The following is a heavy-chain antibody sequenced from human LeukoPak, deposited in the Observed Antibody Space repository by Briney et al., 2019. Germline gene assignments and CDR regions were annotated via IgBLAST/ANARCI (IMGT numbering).Heavy chain of an antibody. D-gene: IGHD2-21*02. CDR1: GFXFSSYA. V-gene: IGHV3-23*01. CDR3: AKEAYCGGDCYFDY. J-gene: IGHJ4*02. Sequence: GGSLRLSCAASGFXFSSYAISWVRQAPGKGLEWVSAISGSGGSTYYADSVKGRFTISRDNSKNTPYLQMNSLRAEDTAVYYCAKEAYCGGDCYFDYWGQGTLVTVSS. CDR2: ISGSGGST.